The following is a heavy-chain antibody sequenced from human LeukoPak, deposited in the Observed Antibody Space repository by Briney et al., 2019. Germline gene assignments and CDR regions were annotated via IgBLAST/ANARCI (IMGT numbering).Heavy chain of an antibody. CDR2: VYSSGSP. V-gene: IGHV4-61*08. D-gene: IGHD6-25*01. CDR3: ASVSVSSAGYHFYYYGMDV. J-gene: IGHJ6*04. CDR1: GGSVNNGGYF. Sequence: TPSETLSLTCTVSGGSVNNGGYFWNWIRQSPGKGLEWLGYVYSSGSPNYNPSLRSRVSMSVDTSKNQFSLKLSSVTAADTAVYYCASVSVSSAGYHFYYYGMDVWGKGTTVIVSS.